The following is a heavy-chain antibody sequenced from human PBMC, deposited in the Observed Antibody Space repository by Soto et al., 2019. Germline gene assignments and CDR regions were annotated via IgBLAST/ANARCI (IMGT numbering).Heavy chain of an antibody. V-gene: IGHV3-11*06. Sequence: GGSLRLSCASSGFTFSDYYMSWIRQAPGKGLEWVSYISSSSSYTNYADSVKGRFTISRDNAKNSLYLQMNSLRAEDTAVYYCARHGSGYPNGPLDYSGQGTLVTVSS. D-gene: IGHD3-22*01. J-gene: IGHJ4*02. CDR2: ISSSSSYT. CDR1: GFTFSDYY. CDR3: ARHGSGYPNGPLDY.